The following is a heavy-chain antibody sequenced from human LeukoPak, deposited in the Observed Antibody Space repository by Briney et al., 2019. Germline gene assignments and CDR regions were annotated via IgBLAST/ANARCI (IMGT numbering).Heavy chain of an antibody. CDR1: GGSISSSSYY. V-gene: IGHV4-39*01. J-gene: IGHJ4*02. D-gene: IGHD2-2*01. Sequence: SETLSLTCTVSGGSISSSSYYWGWIRQPPGKGLEWIGSGHYSGFTYYNPPLKSRVTISIATSKNQFSLKLSSVTAADTAVYYCARPAGYCSGSNCYAYFDFWGQGTLVTVSS. CDR3: ARPAGYCSGSNCYAYFDF. CDR2: GHYSGFT.